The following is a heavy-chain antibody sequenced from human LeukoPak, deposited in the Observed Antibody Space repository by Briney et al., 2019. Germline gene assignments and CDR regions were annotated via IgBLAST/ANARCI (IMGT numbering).Heavy chain of an antibody. D-gene: IGHD6-6*01. Sequence: GGSLRLSCAASGFTFDDYTMHWVRQTPGRGLEWVSLIAWDGDSTFYADSVEGRFTISRDNSKNSLYLQMNSLRIEDTALYYCAKGGRSSSDYYYFMDVWGKGTTVTVSS. CDR3: AKGGRSSSDYYYFMDV. CDR2: IAWDGDST. J-gene: IGHJ6*03. CDR1: GFTFDDYT. V-gene: IGHV3-43*01.